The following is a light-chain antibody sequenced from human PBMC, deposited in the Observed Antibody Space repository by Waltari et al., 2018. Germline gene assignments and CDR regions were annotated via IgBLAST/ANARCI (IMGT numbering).Light chain of an antibody. CDR1: IRDVGGYKY. J-gene: IGLJ1*01. Sequence: QSALTQPASVSGSPGQSINISCTATIRDVGGYKYVSWYQQHPGDVPRLLIYDVVKRPSGVSSRFSGSKSDNTARLTISGLQAADEAHYYCSSFTSSSSFVFGSGTKVTV. V-gene: IGLV2-14*03. CDR3: SSFTSSSSFV. CDR2: DVV.